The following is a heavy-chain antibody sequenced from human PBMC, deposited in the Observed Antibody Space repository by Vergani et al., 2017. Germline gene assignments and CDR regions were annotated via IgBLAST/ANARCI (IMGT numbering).Heavy chain of an antibody. V-gene: IGHV3-23*01. CDR1: GFTFTNFA. D-gene: IGHD3-3*01. CDR2: ISGSGGFT. CDR3: AKDYDFWSGYYNY. J-gene: IGHJ4*02. Sequence: EVQLLESGGNLVQPGGSLRLSCAASGFTFTNFAMTWVRQAPGEGLEWVSGISGSGGFTYYADSVKGRFTISRDNSKNTMYLQMNSLRAEDTAVYYCAKDYDFWSGYYNYWGQGTLVTVSS.